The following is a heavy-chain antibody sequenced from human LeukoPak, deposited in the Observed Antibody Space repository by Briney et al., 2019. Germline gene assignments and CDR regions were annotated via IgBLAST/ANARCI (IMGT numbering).Heavy chain of an antibody. CDR3: ARDHGVIRDAGGDAFDI. CDR1: GYTFTRYY. Sequence: ASVKVACKASGYTFTRYYMHWVRQAPGQGHEWMGIINPSGGSTSYAQKFQGRATMTRDTSTSTVYMELSSLRSEDTAVYYCARDHGVIRDAGGDAFDIWGQGTMVTVSS. J-gene: IGHJ3*02. D-gene: IGHD2-21*01. CDR2: INPSGGST. V-gene: IGHV1-46*01.